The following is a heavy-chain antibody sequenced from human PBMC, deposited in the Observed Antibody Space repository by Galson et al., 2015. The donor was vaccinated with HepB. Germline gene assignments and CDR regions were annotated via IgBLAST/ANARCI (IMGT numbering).Heavy chain of an antibody. J-gene: IGHJ4*02. Sequence: SVKVSCKVSGYTLTELPMHWVRQAPGKGLEWMGGFDPEDGETIYAQKFQGRVTMTEDTSTDTAYMELSSLRSEDTAVYYCATAVANSSSWYGVDYWGQGTLVTVSS. CDR1: GYTLTELP. CDR2: FDPEDGET. V-gene: IGHV1-24*01. CDR3: ATAVANSSSWYGVDY. D-gene: IGHD6-13*01.